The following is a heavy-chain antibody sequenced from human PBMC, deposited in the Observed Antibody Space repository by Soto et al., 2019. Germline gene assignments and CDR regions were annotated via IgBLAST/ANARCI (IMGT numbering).Heavy chain of an antibody. V-gene: IGHV3-33*01. CDR1: GFTFSSYG. Sequence: QVQLVESWGGVVQPGRSLRLSCAASGFTFSSYGMHWVRQAPGKGLEWVALVLYDGGNKYYADSVKGRFTISRDNSKNTVYLQMNSLRDEDTAVYYCVRAAGYSGNDYVSYYGMDVLGQGTTVTVSS. CDR3: VRAAGYSGNDYVSYYGMDV. J-gene: IGHJ6*02. CDR2: VLYDGGNK. D-gene: IGHD5-12*01.